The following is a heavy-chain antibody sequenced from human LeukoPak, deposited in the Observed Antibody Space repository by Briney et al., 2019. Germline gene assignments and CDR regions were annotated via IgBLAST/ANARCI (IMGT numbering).Heavy chain of an antibody. J-gene: IGHJ4*02. Sequence: GASVKVSCKASGYTFTGYYMHWVRQAPGQGLEWMGWINPNSGGTNYAQKFQGRVTMTRDTSISTAYMELSSLRSEDTAVYYCARDPVPADSGWYLHFDYWGQGTLVTVSS. V-gene: IGHV1-2*02. CDR2: INPNSGGT. D-gene: IGHD6-19*01. CDR1: GYTFTGYY. CDR3: ARDPVPADSGWYLHFDY.